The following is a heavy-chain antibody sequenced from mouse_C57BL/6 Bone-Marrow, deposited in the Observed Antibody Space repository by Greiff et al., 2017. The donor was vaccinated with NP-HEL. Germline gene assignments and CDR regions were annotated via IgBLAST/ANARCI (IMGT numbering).Heavy chain of an antibody. CDR1: GFTFSSYG. CDR2: ISSGGSYT. CDR3: AGHPPITAGAY. Sequence: EVQLVESGGDLVKPGGSLKLSCAASGFTFSSYGMSWVRQTPDKRLEWVATISSGGSYTYYPDSVKGRFTISRDNAKNTLYLQMSSLKSEDTAMYCCAGHPPITAGAYWGQGTRVTVSA. D-gene: IGHD1-1*01. V-gene: IGHV5-6*01. J-gene: IGHJ3*01.